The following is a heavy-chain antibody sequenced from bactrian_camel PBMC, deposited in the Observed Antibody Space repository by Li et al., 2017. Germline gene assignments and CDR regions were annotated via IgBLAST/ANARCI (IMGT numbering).Heavy chain of an antibody. D-gene: IGHD7*01. CDR2: IGKDGNDT. CDR3: VRNEGGTRSAGS. CDR1: GFTFSSYV. J-gene: IGHJ4*01. V-gene: IGHV3S40*01. Sequence: DVQLVESGGGLVQPGGSLRLSCTASGFTFSSYVMRWVRQAPGKGLEWVSRIGKDGNDTYYAGSVKGRFTISRDNARNTVYLQVNNLKPEDTAVYYCVRNEGGTRSAGSRGQGTQVTVS.